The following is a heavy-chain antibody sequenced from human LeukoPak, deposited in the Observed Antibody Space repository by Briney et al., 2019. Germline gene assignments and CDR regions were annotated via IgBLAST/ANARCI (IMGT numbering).Heavy chain of an antibody. V-gene: IGHV3-21*01. CDR3: ARGYSSGWCCY. CDR1: GVTFSSYS. CDR2: ISSSSSYI. Sequence: GGSLRLSCAASGVTFSSYSMNWVRQAPGKGLEWVSSISSSSSYIYYADSVKGRFTISRDNAKNSLYLQMNSLRAEDTAVYYCARGYSSGWCCYWGQGTLVTVSS. J-gene: IGHJ4*02. D-gene: IGHD6-19*01.